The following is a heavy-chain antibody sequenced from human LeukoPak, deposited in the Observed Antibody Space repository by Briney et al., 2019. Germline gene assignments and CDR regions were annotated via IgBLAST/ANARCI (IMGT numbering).Heavy chain of an antibody. CDR1: GYDFANSW. J-gene: IGHJ4*02. CDR2: IYPRDSDT. D-gene: IGHD5-24*01. V-gene: IGHV5-51*01. Sequence: GESLKISCTASGYDFANSWIGWVRQMPGKGLEWMGIIYPRDSDTIYSPSFQGQVTISADKSIRTAYLQWSSLTASDTAVYYCARGERAMATRKAGFDYWGQGTLVTVSS. CDR3: ARGERAMATRKAGFDY.